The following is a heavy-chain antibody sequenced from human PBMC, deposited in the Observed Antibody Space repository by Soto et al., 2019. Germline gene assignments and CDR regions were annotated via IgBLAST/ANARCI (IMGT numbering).Heavy chain of an antibody. V-gene: IGHV3-21*01. J-gene: IGHJ5*02. D-gene: IGHD2-21*02. CDR2: ISGSSRDI. Sequence: EVRLVESGGGLVKPGGSLRLSCAASGFTFSGNTMNWVRQAPGKGLEWVSSISGSSRDIYYADSVKGRFTVSRNNAKNSLYLQLKSLRAEDTAMYYCAREPFGGGDSDWFDPWGQGTLVTVSS. CDR3: AREPFGGGDSDWFDP. CDR1: GFTFSGNT.